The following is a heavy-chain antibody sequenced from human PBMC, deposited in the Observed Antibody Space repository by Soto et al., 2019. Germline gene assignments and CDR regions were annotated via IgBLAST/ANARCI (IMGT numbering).Heavy chain of an antibody. CDR1: GGSISSYY. CDR3: ARDFTPFGAAATGVWWFDP. V-gene: IGHV4-59*01. Sequence: PSETLSLTCTVSGGSISSYYWSWIRQPPGKGLEWIGYIYYSGSTNYNPSLKSRVTISVDTSKNQFSLKLSSVTAADTAVYYCARDFTPFGAAATGVWWFDPWGQGTLVTVSS. CDR2: IYYSGST. D-gene: IGHD6-13*01. J-gene: IGHJ5*02.